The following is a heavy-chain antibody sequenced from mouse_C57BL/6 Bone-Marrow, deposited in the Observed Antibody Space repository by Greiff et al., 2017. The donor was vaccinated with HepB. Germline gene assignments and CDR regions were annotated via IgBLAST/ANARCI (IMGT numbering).Heavy chain of an antibody. CDR3: ARERGYYGNYVYY. J-gene: IGHJ2*01. Sequence: QVHVKQSGPELVKPGASVKISCKASGYAFSSSWMNWVKQRPGKGLEWIGRIYPGDGDTNYNGKFKGKATLTADKSSSTAYMQLSSLTSEDSAVYFCARERGYYGNYVYYWGQGTTLTVSS. V-gene: IGHV1-82*01. CDR2: IYPGDGDT. CDR1: GYAFSSSW. D-gene: IGHD2-1*01.